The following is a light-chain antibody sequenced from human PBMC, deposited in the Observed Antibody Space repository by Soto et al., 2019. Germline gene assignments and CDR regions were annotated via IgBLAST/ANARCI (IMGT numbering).Light chain of an antibody. J-gene: IGLJ2*01. CDR2: DVS. CDR1: SSDVGGYNY. V-gene: IGLV2-14*01. Sequence: QTVVTQPASVSGSPGQSITISCTGTSSDVGGYNYVSWYQQHPGKAPKLMIYDVSNRPSGVSNRFSGSKSGNTASLTISGLQAEDEAEYYCSSYTSSSTYVVFGGGTKVTVL. CDR3: SSYTSSSTYVV.